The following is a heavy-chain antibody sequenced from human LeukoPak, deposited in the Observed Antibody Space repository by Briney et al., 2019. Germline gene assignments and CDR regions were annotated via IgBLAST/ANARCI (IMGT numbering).Heavy chain of an antibody. V-gene: IGHV3-33*01. CDR1: GFTFSSYG. D-gene: IGHD3-22*01. CDR3: ARDYYDSSGYYYYYGMDV. Sequence: TGGSLRLSCAASGFTFSSYGMHWVRQAPGKGLEWVAVIWYDGSNKYYADSVKGRFTISRDNSKNTPYLQMNSLRAEDTAVYYCARDYYDSSGYYYYYGMDVWGQGTTVTVSS. CDR2: IWYDGSNK. J-gene: IGHJ6*02.